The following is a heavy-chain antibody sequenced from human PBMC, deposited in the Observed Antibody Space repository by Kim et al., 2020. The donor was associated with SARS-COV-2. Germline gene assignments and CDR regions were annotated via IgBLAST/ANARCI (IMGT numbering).Heavy chain of an antibody. Sequence: ASVKVSCKASGYTFTSYGISWVRQAPGQGLEWMGWISAYNGNTNYAQKLQGRVTMTTDTSTSTAYMELRSLRSDDTAVYYCARTYYDILSGYLNDYWGQGTLVTVSS. V-gene: IGHV1-18*04. CDR3: ARTYYDILSGYLNDY. J-gene: IGHJ4*02. D-gene: IGHD3-9*01. CDR1: GYTFTSYG. CDR2: ISAYNGNT.